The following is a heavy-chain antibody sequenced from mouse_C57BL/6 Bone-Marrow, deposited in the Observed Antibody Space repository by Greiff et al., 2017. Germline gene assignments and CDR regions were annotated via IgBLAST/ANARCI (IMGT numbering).Heavy chain of an antibody. J-gene: IGHJ4*01. CDR3: ARSLGSMDY. Sequence: VQLQQSGAELVKPGASVKLSCKASGYTFTSYWMYWVKQRPGQGLEWIGMINPNSGSTNYNEKFKSKVTLTVDKSSITAYMQLSSLTSEDSAVYYWARSLGSMDYWGQGTSVTVSA. V-gene: IGHV1-64*01. D-gene: IGHD3-1*01. CDR1: GYTFTSYW. CDR2: INPNSGST.